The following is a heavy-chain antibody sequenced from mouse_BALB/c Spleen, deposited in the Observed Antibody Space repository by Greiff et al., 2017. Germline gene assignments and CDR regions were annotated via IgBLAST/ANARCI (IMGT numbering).Heavy chain of an antibody. CDR2: ISNGGGST. CDR3: ARKGAMDY. CDR1: GFTFSSYT. Sequence: EVMLVESGGGLVQPGGSLKLSCAASGFTFSSYTMSWVRQTPEKRLEWVAYISNGGGSTYYPDTVKGRFTISRDNAKNTLYLQMSSLKSEDTAMYYCARKGAMDYWGQGTSVTVSS. V-gene: IGHV5-12-2*01. J-gene: IGHJ4*01.